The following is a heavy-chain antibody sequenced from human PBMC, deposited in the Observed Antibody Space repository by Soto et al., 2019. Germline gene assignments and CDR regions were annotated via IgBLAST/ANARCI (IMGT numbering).Heavy chain of an antibody. CDR3: ANSLPYSSSWYLGAFDI. Sequence: GGSLRLSCAASGFTFSSYSMNWVRQAPGKGLEWVSYISSSSSTIYYADSVKGRFTISRDNAKNSLYLQMNSLRAEDTAVYYCANSLPYSSSWYLGAFDIWGQGTMVTVSS. J-gene: IGHJ3*02. D-gene: IGHD6-13*01. V-gene: IGHV3-48*01. CDR2: ISSSSSTI. CDR1: GFTFSSYS.